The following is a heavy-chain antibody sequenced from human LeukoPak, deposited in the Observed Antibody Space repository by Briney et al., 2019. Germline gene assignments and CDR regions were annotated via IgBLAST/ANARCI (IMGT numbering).Heavy chain of an antibody. CDR1: GASVSSGGYY. Sequence: SETLSLTCTVSGASVSSGGYYWSWSRQHPGKGLEWIGSIYYSGRTYYNPSLKSRVTTSIDTSKNQFSLKLSSVTAADTAVYYCARVGTPGYSGYDHWGQGTLVTVSS. CDR2: IYYSGRT. D-gene: IGHD5-12*01. V-gene: IGHV4-31*03. J-gene: IGHJ4*02. CDR3: ARVGTPGYSGYDH.